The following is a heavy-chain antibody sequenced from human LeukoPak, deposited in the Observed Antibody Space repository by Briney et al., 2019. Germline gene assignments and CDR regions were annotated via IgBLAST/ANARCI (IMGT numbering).Heavy chain of an antibody. CDR1: GGTFSSYA. CDR2: IIPIFGTA. D-gene: IGHD6-19*01. Sequence: GASVKVSCKASGGTFSSYAISWVRQAPGQGLEWMGGIIPIFGTANYAQKFQGRVTITTDESTSTAYMELSSLRSEDTAVYYCARRSGGWGLWDYWGQGTLVTVSS. J-gene: IGHJ4*02. CDR3: ARRSGGWGLWDY. V-gene: IGHV1-69*05.